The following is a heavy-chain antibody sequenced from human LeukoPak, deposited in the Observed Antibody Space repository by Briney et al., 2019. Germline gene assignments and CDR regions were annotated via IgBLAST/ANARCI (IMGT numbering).Heavy chain of an antibody. J-gene: IGHJ4*02. CDR1: GFTFDDYA. CDR2: ISWNSGSI. CDR3: AKHSPGVAGYFDY. Sequence: PGRSLRLSCAASGFTFDDYAMHWVRQAPGKGLEWVSGISWNSGSIGYADSVKGRFTISRDNAKNSLYLQMNSLRAEDMALYYCAKHSPGVAGYFDYWGQGTLVTVSS. V-gene: IGHV3-9*03. D-gene: IGHD6-19*01.